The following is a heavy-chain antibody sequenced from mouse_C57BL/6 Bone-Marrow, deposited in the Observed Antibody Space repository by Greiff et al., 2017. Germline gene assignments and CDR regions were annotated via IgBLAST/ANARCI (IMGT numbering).Heavy chain of an antibody. V-gene: IGHV1-69*01. CDR2: IDPSDSYT. CDR1: GYTFTSYW. Sequence: QVQLQQPGAELVMPGASVKLSCKASGYTFTSYWMHWVKQRPGQGLEWIGEIDPSDSYTNYNQKFKGKSTLTVDKSSSTAYMQLSSLTSEDAAVYYCARGWLPFAYWGQGNLVTVSA. J-gene: IGHJ3*01. D-gene: IGHD2-2*01. CDR3: ARGWLPFAY.